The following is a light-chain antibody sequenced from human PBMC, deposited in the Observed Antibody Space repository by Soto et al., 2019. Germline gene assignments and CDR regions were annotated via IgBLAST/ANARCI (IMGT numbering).Light chain of an antibody. J-gene: IGLJ2*01. CDR3: SSFTASNTEV. CDR1: SSDVGGYDY. V-gene: IGLV2-14*01. Sequence: QSALTQPASVSGSPGQSITISCTGTSSDVGGYDYVSWYQQHPGKAPKLMIYDISNRHSGVSDRFSGSKPAHTASMTISGLQAEHEADYYCSSFTASNTEVFGGGTKLTVL. CDR2: DIS.